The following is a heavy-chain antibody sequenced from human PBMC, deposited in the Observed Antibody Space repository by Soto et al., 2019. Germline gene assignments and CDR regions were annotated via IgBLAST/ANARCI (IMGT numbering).Heavy chain of an antibody. CDR3: ARAIPGYYYGMDV. CDR1: GGSISSGGYY. Sequence: TLALSCIVSGGSISSGGYYWNWIRQHPGKGLEWIGYIFYTGSANFNPPLKSRVTISVDTSKNQFSLTLNSVTAADTAVYYCARAIPGYYYGMDVWGQGTTVTVSS. V-gene: IGHV4-31*03. CDR2: IFYTGSA. J-gene: IGHJ6*01.